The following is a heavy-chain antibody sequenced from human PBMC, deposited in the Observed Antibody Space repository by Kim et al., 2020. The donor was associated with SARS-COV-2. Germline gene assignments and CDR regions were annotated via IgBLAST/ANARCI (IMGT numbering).Heavy chain of an antibody. Sequence: GGSLRLSCAASGFTFSSYAMHWVRQAPGKGLEWVAVISYDGSNKYYADSVKGRFTISRDNSKNTLYLQMNSLRAEDTAVYYCARGEGYCSSTSCYSNSYYYYYGMDVWGQGTTVTVSS. D-gene: IGHD2-2*01. V-gene: IGHV3-30-3*01. J-gene: IGHJ6*02. CDR2: ISYDGSNK. CDR1: GFTFSSYA. CDR3: ARGEGYCSSTSCYSNSYYYYYGMDV.